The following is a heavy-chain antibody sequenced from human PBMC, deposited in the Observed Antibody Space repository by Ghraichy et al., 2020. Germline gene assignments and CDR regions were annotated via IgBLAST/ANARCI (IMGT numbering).Heavy chain of an antibody. CDR2: IIPNSGGT. D-gene: IGHD3-3*01. J-gene: IGHJ4*02. V-gene: IGHV1-2*02. Sequence: ASVNVSCKASGYTFTDYYIYWVRQAPGQGFEWMGWIIPNSGGTSYAEKFEGRVTMTRDTSISTAYMELSRLRFDDTAYYYCARVAGARVAGAVSDRRFVEWLLEEICPDFWGQGTLVTVSS. CDR1: GYTFTDYY. CDR3: ARVAGARVAGAVSDRRFVEWLLEEICPDF.